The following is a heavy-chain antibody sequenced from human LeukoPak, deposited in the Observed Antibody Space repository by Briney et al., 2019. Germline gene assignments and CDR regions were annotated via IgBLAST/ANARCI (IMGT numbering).Heavy chain of an antibody. V-gene: IGHV4-59*12. CDR3: ARDSTVVTRSGFDY. CDR1: GGSISSYY. D-gene: IGHD4-23*01. CDR2: IYYSGST. Sequence: PSETLSLTCTVSGGSISSYYWSWIRQPPGKGLEWIGYIYYSGSTNYNPSLKSRVTISVDTSKNQFSLNLSSVTAADAAVYYCARDSTVVTRSGFDYWGQGTLVTVSS. J-gene: IGHJ4*02.